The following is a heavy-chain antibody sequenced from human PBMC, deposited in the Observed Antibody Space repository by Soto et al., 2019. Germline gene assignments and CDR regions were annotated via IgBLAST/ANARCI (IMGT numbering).Heavy chain of an antibody. J-gene: IGHJ4*02. V-gene: IGHV4-4*01. Sequence: ETLSLSCAVSGVSISSGNWWTWVRQSPQRGLEYIGEIFHDGTANYYPSFERRVAISVDTSKNQFSLTLTSVTAADTAIYFCARLVYDTRLNYMYFDFWGQGTLVTVSS. CDR1: GVSISSGNW. D-gene: IGHD3-10*01. CDR2: IFHDGTA. CDR3: ARLVYDTRLNYMYFDF.